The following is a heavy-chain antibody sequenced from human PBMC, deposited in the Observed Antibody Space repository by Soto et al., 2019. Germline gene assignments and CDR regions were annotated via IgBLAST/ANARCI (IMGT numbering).Heavy chain of an antibody. CDR1: GFTFSSYA. Sequence: PGGSLRLSCAASGFTFSSYAMSWVRQAPGKGLEWVSAISGSGGSTYYADSVKGRFTISRDNSKNTLYLQMNSLRAEDAAVYYCAKAFGYGDSKGFDYWGQGTLVTVSS. CDR3: AKAFGYGDSKGFDY. CDR2: ISGSGGST. J-gene: IGHJ4*02. V-gene: IGHV3-23*01. D-gene: IGHD4-17*01.